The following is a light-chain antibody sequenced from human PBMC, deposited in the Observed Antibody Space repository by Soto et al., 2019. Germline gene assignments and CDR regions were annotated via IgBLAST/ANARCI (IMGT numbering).Light chain of an antibody. CDR2: EVS. Sequence: QSALTQPPSVSGSPGQSVTISCTGTSSDVGSYNRVSWYQQSPGTAPKLMIYEVSNRPSGVSDRFSGSKSGNTASLTISGLQAEDEADYYCSSFSVASPLFGTGTKVTVL. CDR1: SSDVGSYNR. CDR3: SSFSVASPL. J-gene: IGLJ1*01. V-gene: IGLV2-18*02.